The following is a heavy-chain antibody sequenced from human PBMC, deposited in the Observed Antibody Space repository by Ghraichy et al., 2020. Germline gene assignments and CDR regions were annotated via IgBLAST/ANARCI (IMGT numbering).Heavy chain of an antibody. CDR3: AKVYSGYDYLGGLGFDY. J-gene: IGHJ4*02. CDR1: GFTFSSYA. V-gene: IGHV3-23*01. Sequence: GGSLRLSCAASGFTFSSYAMSWVRQAPGKGLEWVSAVSGSGGSTYYADSVKGRFTISRDNSKNTLYLQMNSLRAEDTAVYYCAKVYSGYDYLGGLGFDYWGQGTLVTVSS. CDR2: VSGSGGST. D-gene: IGHD5-12*01.